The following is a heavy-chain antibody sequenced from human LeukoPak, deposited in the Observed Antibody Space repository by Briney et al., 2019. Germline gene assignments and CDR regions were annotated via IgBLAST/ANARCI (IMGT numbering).Heavy chain of an antibody. CDR1: GFTLSSYE. V-gene: IGHV3-48*03. D-gene: IGHD4-17*01. CDR2: ISSSGSTI. CDR3: ATWTTAFDY. Sequence: GGSLRLSCAASGFTLSSYEMNWVRQAPGRGLEWVSYISSSGSTIYYGDSVKGRFTISRDNAKNSLYLQMNSLRAEDTAVYYCATWTTAFDYWGQGTLVTVSS. J-gene: IGHJ4*02.